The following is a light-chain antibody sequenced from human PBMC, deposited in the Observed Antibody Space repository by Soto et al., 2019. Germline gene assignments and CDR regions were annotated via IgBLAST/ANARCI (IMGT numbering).Light chain of an antibody. J-gene: IGKJ1*01. V-gene: IGKV1-5*03. CDR2: KAY. CDR3: QQYNSYWT. Sequence: DIQMTQSPSTLSASVGDRVTITCRASQSISSSLAGYQQKPGKAPKLLIYKAYSLESGVPSRFSGSGSGTEFTLTISSVQHDDFATYYCQQYNSYWTFGQGTKVEIK. CDR1: QSISSS.